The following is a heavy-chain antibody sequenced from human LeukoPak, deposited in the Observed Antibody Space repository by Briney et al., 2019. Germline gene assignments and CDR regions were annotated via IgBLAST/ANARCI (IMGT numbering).Heavy chain of an antibody. CDR2: ISSSSTI. D-gene: IGHD6-13*01. CDR1: GFTFSSYS. V-gene: IGHV3-48*01. CDR3: ARDPSSWYYYYMDV. J-gene: IGHJ6*03. Sequence: QTGGSLRLSCAASGFTFSSYSMNWVRQAPGKGLEWVSYISSSSTIYYADSVKGRFTISRDNAKNSLYLQMNSLRAEDTAVYYCARDPSSWYYYYMDVWGKGTTVTVSS.